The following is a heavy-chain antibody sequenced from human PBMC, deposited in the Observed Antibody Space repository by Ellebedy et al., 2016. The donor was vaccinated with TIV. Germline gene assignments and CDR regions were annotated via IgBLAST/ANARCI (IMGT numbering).Heavy chain of an antibody. CDR1: GDSITSYY. Sequence: MPSETLSLTCAVSGDSITSYYWSWIRHSPGKGLEWTGYIYYNGHTSYNPSLKSRVTISLATSKDHFSLKLTSVTAADTALYYCARDSGTVVTLWGQGTPVTVSA. J-gene: IGHJ4*02. D-gene: IGHD4-23*01. CDR3: ARDSGTVVTL. V-gene: IGHV4-59*01. CDR2: IYYNGHT.